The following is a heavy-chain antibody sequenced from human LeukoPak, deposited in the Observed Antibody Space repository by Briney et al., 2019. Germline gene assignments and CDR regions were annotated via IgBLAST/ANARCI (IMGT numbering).Heavy chain of an antibody. CDR2: ITGRGDST. D-gene: IGHD6-19*01. CDR1: GFTFINYA. Sequence: GGSLRLSCAASGFTFINYAMSWVRQVPGRGLEWVSTITGRGDSTYVADSEKGRVTISRDNSKNSLFLQMNSVRAEDTAVYYCVKGPRPDITVAHTAEKWGQGTLVTVSS. J-gene: IGHJ4*02. CDR3: VKGPRPDITVAHTAEK. V-gene: IGHV3-23*01.